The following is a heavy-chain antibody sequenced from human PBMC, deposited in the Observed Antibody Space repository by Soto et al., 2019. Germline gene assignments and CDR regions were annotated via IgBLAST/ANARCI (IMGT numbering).Heavy chain of an antibody. D-gene: IGHD4-4*01. CDR1: GESFTGYY. J-gene: IGHJ6*02. CDR2: INHSGST. Sequence: SETLSLTCAVYGESFTGYYWRWFRQPPGKGLEWIGEINHSGSTNYNPSLKSRVTISVDTSKNQFSLKLSSVTAADTAVYYCARVQDPYYYYGMDVWGQGTTVT. V-gene: IGHV4-34*01. CDR3: ARVQDPYYYYGMDV.